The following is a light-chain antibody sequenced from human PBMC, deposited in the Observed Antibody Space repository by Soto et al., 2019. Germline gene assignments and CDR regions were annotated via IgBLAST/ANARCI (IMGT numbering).Light chain of an antibody. V-gene: IGKV1-33*01. Sequence: DIQITQSPSSLSASVGDRVTITCQASQDISNYLNWYQKKPGKDPKLMIYDASNLETGVPPRFSGIGSGTDFNFTISRLQTEDIATYEGQQSESLTLTFCPGTRLEIK. CDR2: DAS. J-gene: IGKJ5*01. CDR3: QQSESLTLT. CDR1: QDISNY.